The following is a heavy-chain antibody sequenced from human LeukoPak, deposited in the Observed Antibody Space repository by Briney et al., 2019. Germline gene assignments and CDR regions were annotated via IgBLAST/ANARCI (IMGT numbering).Heavy chain of an antibody. CDR2: ISSSGSTI. CDR1: GFTFSSYA. CDR3: ARAKPEQDAFDI. J-gene: IGHJ3*02. D-gene: IGHD1/OR15-1a*01. V-gene: IGHV3-48*03. Sequence: GRSLRLSCAASGFTFSSYAMHWVRQAPGKGLEWVSYISSSGSTIYYADSVKGRFTISRDNAKNSLYLQMNSLRAEDTAVYYCARAKPEQDAFDIWGQGTMVTVSS.